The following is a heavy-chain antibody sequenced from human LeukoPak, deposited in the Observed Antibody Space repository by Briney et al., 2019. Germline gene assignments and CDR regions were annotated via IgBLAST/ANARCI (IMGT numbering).Heavy chain of an antibody. V-gene: IGHV4-34*01. CDR2: INHSGST. D-gene: IGHD2-2*01. J-gene: IGHJ5*02. CDR1: GGSFSGYY. CDR3: ARGLGVVVPAAMYESRNNWFDP. Sequence: SETLSLTCAVYGGSFSGYYWSWIRQPPGKGLEWIGEINHSGSTNYNPSLKSRVTISVDTSKNQFSLKLSSVTAADTAVYYCARGLGVVVPAAMYESRNNWFDPWGQGTLATVSS.